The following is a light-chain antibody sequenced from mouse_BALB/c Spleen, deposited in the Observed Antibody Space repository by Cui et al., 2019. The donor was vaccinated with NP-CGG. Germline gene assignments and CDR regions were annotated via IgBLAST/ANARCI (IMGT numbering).Light chain of an antibody. Sequence: QPFVTQEPALTTSPGETVTLTCRSSTGAVTTSNYANWVQEKPDHLFTGLIGGTNNRAPGVPARFSGSLIGDKAALIITGAQTEDEAIYFCALWYSNHWVFGGGTKLTVL. CDR3: ALWYSNHWV. CDR2: GTN. V-gene: IGLV1*01. CDR1: TGAVTTSNY. J-gene: IGLJ1*01.